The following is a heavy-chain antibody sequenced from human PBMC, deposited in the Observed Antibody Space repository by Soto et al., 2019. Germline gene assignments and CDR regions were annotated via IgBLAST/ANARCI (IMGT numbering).Heavy chain of an antibody. CDR1: GGTFSSYT. V-gene: IGHV1-69*02. Sequence: QVQLVQSGAEVKKPGSSVKVSCKASGGTFSSYTISWVRQAPGQGLEWIGRIIPILGIANYAQKFQGRVTITADKSTSTAYMELSSLRSEDTAVYYCARRSYYRSGSYPRNYGMEDWGQGTTVTVSS. CDR2: IIPILGIA. J-gene: IGHJ6*02. CDR3: ARRSYYRSGSYPRNYGMED. D-gene: IGHD3-10*01.